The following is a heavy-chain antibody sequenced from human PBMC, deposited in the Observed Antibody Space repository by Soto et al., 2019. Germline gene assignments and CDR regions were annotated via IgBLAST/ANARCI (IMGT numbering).Heavy chain of an antibody. Sequence: QLQLQESGPGLVKPSETLSLTCSVSGGSIRSSSYYWGWIRQPPGRGLEWIGNIYYSRSTYYNPSLKSRVTISVDTPKNQFSLKVGSVTAADTAVYYCAKTLGHPNYYYYYGMDVWGQGTTVTVSS. CDR3: AKTLGHPNYYYYYGMDV. V-gene: IGHV4-39*01. CDR2: IYYSRST. CDR1: GGSIRSSSYY. J-gene: IGHJ6*02.